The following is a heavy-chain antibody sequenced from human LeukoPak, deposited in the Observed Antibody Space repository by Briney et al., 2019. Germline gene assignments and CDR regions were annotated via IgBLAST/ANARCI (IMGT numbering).Heavy chain of an antibody. CDR1: GGTFSSYA. CDR2: IIPIFGIA. Sequence: ASVKVSCKASGGTFSSYAISWVRQAPGQGLEWMGRIIPIFGIANYAQKFQGRVTITADKSTSTAYMELSSLRSEDTAVYYCARGPYYYDSSGPQLLGYYFDYWGQGTLVTVSS. CDR3: ARGPYYYDSSGPQLLGYYFDY. V-gene: IGHV1-69*04. D-gene: IGHD3-22*01. J-gene: IGHJ4*02.